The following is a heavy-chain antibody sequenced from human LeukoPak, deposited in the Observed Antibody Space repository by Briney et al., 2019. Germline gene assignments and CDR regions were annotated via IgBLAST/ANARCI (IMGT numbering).Heavy chain of an antibody. D-gene: IGHD4-23*01. V-gene: IGHV3-33*01. CDR1: GFTFSSYG. J-gene: IGHJ6*02. Sequence: PGGSLRLSCAASGFTFSSYGMHWVRQAPGKGLEWVAVIWYDGSNKYYADSVKGRFTISRDNSKNTLYLQMNSLRAEDTAVYYCARGIRVTPNYYYGMDVWGQGTTVTVSS. CDR2: IWYDGSNK. CDR3: ARGIRVTPNYYYGMDV.